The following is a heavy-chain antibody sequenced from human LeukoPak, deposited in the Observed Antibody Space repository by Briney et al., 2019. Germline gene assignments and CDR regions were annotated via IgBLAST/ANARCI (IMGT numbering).Heavy chain of an antibody. Sequence: PSETLSLTCTVSGGSISSSSYYWGWIRQPPGKGLEWIGSIYYSGSTYYNPSLKSRVTISVDKSKNQFSLKLSSVTAADTAVYYCARDSAAGSYYYYTDVWGKGTTVTISS. CDR2: IYYSGST. V-gene: IGHV4-39*07. J-gene: IGHJ6*03. D-gene: IGHD1-1*01. CDR1: GGSISSSSYY. CDR3: ARDSAAGSYYYYTDV.